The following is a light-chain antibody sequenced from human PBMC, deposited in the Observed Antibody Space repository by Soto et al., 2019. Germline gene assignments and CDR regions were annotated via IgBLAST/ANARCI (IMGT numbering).Light chain of an antibody. CDR2: DAS. J-gene: IGKJ1*01. V-gene: IGKV1-5*01. CDR3: QQYHSYST. CDR1: QSMSTW. Sequence: DNQMTQSPSTLSASVGDKVTITCRASQSMSTWLAWYQQKPGKAPKLLIYDASSLESGVPSRFSGSGSGTEFTLTISSLQPDDLATYYCQQYHSYSTFGQGTKV.